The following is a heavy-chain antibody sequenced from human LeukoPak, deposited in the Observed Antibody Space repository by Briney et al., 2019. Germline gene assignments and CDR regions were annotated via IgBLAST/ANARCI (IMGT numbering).Heavy chain of an antibody. CDR3: ASRRSTSSPFDP. D-gene: IGHD2-2*01. V-gene: IGHV1-2*06. CDR2: INPNSGGT. J-gene: IGHJ5*02. CDR1: GYTFTGYY. Sequence: ASVKVSCKASGYTFTGYYMHWVRQAPGQGLELMGRINPNSGGTNYAQKFQGRVTMTRDTSISTAYMELSRLRSDDTAVYYCASRRSTSSPFDPWGQGTLVTVSS.